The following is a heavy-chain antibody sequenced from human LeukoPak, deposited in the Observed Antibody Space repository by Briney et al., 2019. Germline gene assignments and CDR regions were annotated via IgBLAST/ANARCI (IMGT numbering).Heavy chain of an antibody. V-gene: IGHV4-39*07. CDR1: SGSISTSNYY. D-gene: IGHD6-19*01. J-gene: IGHJ3*02. Sequence: SETLSLTCTVSSGSISTSNYYWGWVRQPPGKALEWIGNIFYSGSTYYSPSLKSRVTISVDKSKNQFSLKLSSVTAADTAVYYCARGRRQWLALRPHDAFDIWGQGTMVTVSS. CDR2: IFYSGST. CDR3: ARGRRQWLALRPHDAFDI.